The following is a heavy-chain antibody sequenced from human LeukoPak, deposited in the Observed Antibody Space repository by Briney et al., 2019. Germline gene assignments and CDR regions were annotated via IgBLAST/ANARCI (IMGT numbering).Heavy chain of an antibody. CDR1: GFTFSSYE. CDR3: AKGRGSSWRMAFDY. J-gene: IGHJ4*02. V-gene: IGHV3-48*03. Sequence: GGSLRLSCAASGFTFSSYEMNWVRQAPGKGLEWVSYISSSGSTIYYADSVKGRFTISRGNAKNSLYLQMNSLRAEDTAVYYCAKGRGSSWRMAFDYWGQGTLVTVSS. CDR2: ISSSGSTI. D-gene: IGHD6-13*01.